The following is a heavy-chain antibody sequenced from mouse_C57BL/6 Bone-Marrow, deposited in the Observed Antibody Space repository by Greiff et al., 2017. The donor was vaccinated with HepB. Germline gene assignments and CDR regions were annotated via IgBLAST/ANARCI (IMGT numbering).Heavy chain of an antibody. CDR2: ISDGGSYT. V-gene: IGHV5-4*01. D-gene: IGHD1-1*01. Sequence: EVQRVESGGGLVKPGGSLKLSCAASGFTFSSYAMSWVRQTPEKRLEWVATISDGGSYTYYPDNVKGRFTISRDNAKNNLYLQMSHLKSEDTAMYYCASHYYGSSHLAWFAYWGQGTLVTVSA. CDR3: ASHYYGSSHLAWFAY. CDR1: GFTFSSYA. J-gene: IGHJ3*01.